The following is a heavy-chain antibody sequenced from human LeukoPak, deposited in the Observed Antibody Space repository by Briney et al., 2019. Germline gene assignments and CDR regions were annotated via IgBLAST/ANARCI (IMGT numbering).Heavy chain of an antibody. CDR2: TYYRSKWYN. J-gene: IGHJ4*02. CDR1: GDTVSSNSAA. V-gene: IGHV6-1*01. D-gene: IGHD2-21*02. CDR3: ARAGGDSWYSDY. Sequence: SQTLSLTCALSGDTVSSNSAAWNWLRQSPSRGLEWLMRTYYRSKWYNDYAVSVKSRITINPDTSKNQFSLQLNSVTPEDTAVYYCARAGGDSWYSDYWGQGTLVTVSS.